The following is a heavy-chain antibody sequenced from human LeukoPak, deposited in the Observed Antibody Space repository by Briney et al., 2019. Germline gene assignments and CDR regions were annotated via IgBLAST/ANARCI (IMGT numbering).Heavy chain of an antibody. J-gene: IGHJ3*02. CDR3: ARVSFMYDILTGYYTGDAFDI. Sequence: SETLSLTCTVYGGSFTGYYWSWIRQPPGKGLEWIGEINHSGSTNYHPSLKSRVTISVDTSKNQFSLKLSSVTAADTAVYYCARVSFMYDILTGYYTGDAFDIWGQGTMVTVSS. CDR2: INHSGST. D-gene: IGHD3-9*01. V-gene: IGHV4-34*01. CDR1: GGSFTGYY.